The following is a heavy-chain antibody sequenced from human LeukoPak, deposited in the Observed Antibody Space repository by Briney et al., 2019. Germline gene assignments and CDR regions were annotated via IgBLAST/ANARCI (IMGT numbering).Heavy chain of an antibody. D-gene: IGHD3-9*01. CDR1: GGSISISSFN. CDR2: IHYSGTT. V-gene: IGHV4-39*01. Sequence: PSGTLSLTCTVSGGSISISSFNWAWIRQPPGKGLEWIGAIHYSGTTYYNPSLKSRVTISVDTSKNQFSLNLSSLTAADTAVYYCARHPTGFPNWFDLWGQGTLVTVSS. J-gene: IGHJ5*02. CDR3: ARHPTGFPNWFDL.